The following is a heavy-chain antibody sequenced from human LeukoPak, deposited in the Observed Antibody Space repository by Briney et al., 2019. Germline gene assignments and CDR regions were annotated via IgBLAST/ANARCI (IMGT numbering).Heavy chain of an antibody. CDR1: GFTFSSYG. D-gene: IGHD6-19*01. Sequence: GGSLRLSCAASGFTFSSYGMHWVRQAPGKGLEWVAVISYDGSNKYYADSVKGRFTISRDNSENTLYLQMNSLRAEDTAVYYCAKASSGWSLMGYWGQGTLVTVSS. CDR2: ISYDGSNK. V-gene: IGHV3-30*18. CDR3: AKASSGWSLMGY. J-gene: IGHJ4*02.